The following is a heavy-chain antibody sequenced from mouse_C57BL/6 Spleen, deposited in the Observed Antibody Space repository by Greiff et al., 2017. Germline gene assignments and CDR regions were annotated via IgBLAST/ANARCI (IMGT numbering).Heavy chain of an antibody. CDR2: IWWDDDK. Sequence: QVTLKVSGPGILQPSQTLSLTCSFSGFSLSTFGMGVGWIRQPSGKGLEWLAHIWWDDDKYYNQALKSRLTISKDTSKNQVFLKIANVDTADTATYYCARIGYYGSSWDYAMDYWGQGTSVTVSS. D-gene: IGHD1-1*01. CDR1: GFSLSTFGMG. J-gene: IGHJ4*01. V-gene: IGHV8-8*01. CDR3: ARIGYYGSSWDYAMDY.